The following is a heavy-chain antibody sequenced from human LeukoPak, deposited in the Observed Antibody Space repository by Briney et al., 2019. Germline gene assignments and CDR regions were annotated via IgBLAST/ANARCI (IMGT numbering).Heavy chain of an antibody. CDR1: GGSISSYY. CDR2: IYYSGST. D-gene: IGHD1-1*01. J-gene: IGHJ5*02. CDR3: ARSGIGWFDP. V-gene: IGHV4-59*01. Sequence: PSETLSLTCTVSGGSISSYYWSWIRQPPGKGLEWIGYIYYSGSTNYNPSLKSRVTISVDTSKNQSSLKLSSVTAADTAVYYCARSGIGWFDPWGQGTLVTVSS.